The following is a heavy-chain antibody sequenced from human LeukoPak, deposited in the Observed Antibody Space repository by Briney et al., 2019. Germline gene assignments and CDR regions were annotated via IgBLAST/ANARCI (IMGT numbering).Heavy chain of an antibody. J-gene: IGHJ5*02. Sequence: ASVKVSCTASGYTFTAYYIHWVRQAPGQGLEWMGRINLNNGVTNSAQKFQGRVTVTRDTSISIVYMELRRLRSDDTAVYYCARDLKYQLLLGWFDPWGQGSLVTVSS. CDR2: INLNNGVT. V-gene: IGHV1-2*06. D-gene: IGHD2-21*01. CDR1: GYTFTAYY. CDR3: ARDLKYQLLLGWFDP.